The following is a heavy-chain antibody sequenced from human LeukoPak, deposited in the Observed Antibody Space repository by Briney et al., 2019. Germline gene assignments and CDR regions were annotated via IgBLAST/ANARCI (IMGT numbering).Heavy chain of an antibody. D-gene: IGHD3-3*01. CDR3: ARDKMNGFLDY. J-gene: IGHJ4*02. CDR1: GGSISSYY. CDR2: IYYSGST. V-gene: IGHV4-59*01. Sequence: PWETLSLTCTVSGGSISSYYWSWIRQPTGKGLEWIGYIYYSGSTNYNPSLKSRVTISVDTSKNQFSLKLSSVTAADTAVYYCARDKMNGFLDYWGQGTLVTVSS.